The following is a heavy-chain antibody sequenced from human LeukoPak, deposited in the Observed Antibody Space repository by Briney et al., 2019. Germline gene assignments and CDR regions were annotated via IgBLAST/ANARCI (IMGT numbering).Heavy chain of an antibody. CDR1: GFTFCSYW. J-gene: IGHJ4*02. V-gene: IGHV3-74*01. D-gene: IGHD1-26*01. CDR3: GRALGSPLDY. CDR2: INSDGTST. Sequence: GGSLRLSCAASGFTFCSYWMHWVRQAPGKGLVRVSRINSDGTSTAYADSVKGRFTISRDNAKNTLYLQMNSLRVEDTAVYYCGRALGSPLDYWGQGTLVTVSA.